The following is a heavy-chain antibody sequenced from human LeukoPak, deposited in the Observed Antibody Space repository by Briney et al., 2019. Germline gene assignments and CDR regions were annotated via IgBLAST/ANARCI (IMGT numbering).Heavy chain of an antibody. CDR1: GGTFSSYD. J-gene: IGHJ6*03. V-gene: IGHV1-8*02. D-gene: IGHD5-12*01. CDR2: MNPNSGNT. CDR3: ARGRVSGYDYRYYYYMDV. Sequence: ASVKVSCKASGGTFSSYDINWVRQATGQGLEWMGWMNPNSGNTGYAQKFQGRVTMTRNTSISTAYMELSSLRSEDTAVYYCARGRVSGYDYRYYYYMDVWGKGSTVTVSS.